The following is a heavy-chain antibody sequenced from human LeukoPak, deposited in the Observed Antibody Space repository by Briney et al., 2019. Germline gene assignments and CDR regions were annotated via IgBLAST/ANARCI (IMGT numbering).Heavy chain of an antibody. Sequence: GGSLRLSCAASGFSFSSFGMHWVRQAPGKGLEWVAVISYDGNKKYYGDPVKGRFTISRDNSMNTLYLKMNSLRADDTAVYYCSRDPRGIALAGTYDYWGQGILVTVSS. D-gene: IGHD6-19*01. CDR1: GFSFSSFG. V-gene: IGHV3-30*03. CDR3: SRDPRGIALAGTYDY. J-gene: IGHJ4*02. CDR2: ISYDGNKK.